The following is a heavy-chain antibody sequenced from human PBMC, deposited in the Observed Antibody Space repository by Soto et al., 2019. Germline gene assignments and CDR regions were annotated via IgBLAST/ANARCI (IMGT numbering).Heavy chain of an antibody. D-gene: IGHD3-22*01. CDR2: ISGSGGST. Sequence: GGSLRLSCAASGFTFSSYAMSWVRQAPGKGLEWVSAISGSGGSTYYADSVKGRFAISRDNSKNTLYLQMNSLRAEDTAVYYCATLYDSSGYLGYWGQGTLVTVSS. CDR3: ATLYDSSGYLGY. V-gene: IGHV3-23*01. CDR1: GFTFSSYA. J-gene: IGHJ4*02.